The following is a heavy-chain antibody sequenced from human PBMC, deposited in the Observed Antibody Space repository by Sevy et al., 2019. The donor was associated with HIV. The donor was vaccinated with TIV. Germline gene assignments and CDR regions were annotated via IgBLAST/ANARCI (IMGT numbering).Heavy chain of an antibody. CDR3: AHTMIVVADDAFDI. CDR2: IYWDDDK. D-gene: IGHD3-22*01. J-gene: IGHJ3*02. Sequence: SGPTLVNPTQTLTLTCTFYGFSLSTSGVGVGWIRQPPGKALEWLALIYWDDDKRYSPSLKSMLTLTKDTVKNQVVLTMTNMDPVDTATYYCAHTMIVVADDAFDIWGQGTMVTVAS. V-gene: IGHV2-5*02. CDR1: GFSLSTSGVG.